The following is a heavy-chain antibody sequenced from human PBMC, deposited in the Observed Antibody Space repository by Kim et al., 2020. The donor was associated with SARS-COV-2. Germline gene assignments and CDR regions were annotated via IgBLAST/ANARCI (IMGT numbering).Heavy chain of an antibody. CDR3: ASSPAGNELPRMDV. Sequence: ASVKVSCKASGYTFTGYYMHWVRQAPGHGLLTDASTDRKSTRLNSSHSAQSRMPSSACNKKTTAYMELTSLTSEDTAVYYCASSPAGNELPRMDVLGQGT. CDR1: GYTFTGYY. J-gene: IGHJ6*01. D-gene: IGHD1-1*01. CDR2: TDRKSTRL. V-gene: IGHV1-2*06.